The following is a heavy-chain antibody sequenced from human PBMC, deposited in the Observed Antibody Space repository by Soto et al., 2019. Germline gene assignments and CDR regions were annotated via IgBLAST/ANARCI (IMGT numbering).Heavy chain of an antibody. J-gene: IGHJ2*01. Sequence: QVQLVQSGAEVKKPGSSVKVSCKVSGGIFSSYAIAWVRQAPGPGLEWMAAIIPITGTTNRAQKFQGRVTVTADESTTTVYMELSSLRAEETAVYYCARYYSSPSQYLYFDVWGRGTLVTVSS. D-gene: IGHD3-22*01. CDR3: ARYYSSPSQYLYFDV. CDR1: GGIFSSYA. CDR2: IIPITGTT. V-gene: IGHV1-69*01.